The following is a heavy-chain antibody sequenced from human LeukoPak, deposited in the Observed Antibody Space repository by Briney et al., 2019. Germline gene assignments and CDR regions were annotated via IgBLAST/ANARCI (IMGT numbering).Heavy chain of an antibody. Sequence: GGSLRLSCAASGFTFSIYAMSWVRQAPGKWLEWVSAITGSGGSTYYADSVKGRFTISRDNSKNTLYLQMNSLRAEDTAVYYCAKGYCSGGSCGKSGYYYYYMDVWGKGTTVTVSS. CDR1: GFTFSIYA. CDR3: AKGYCSGGSCGKSGYYYYYMDV. V-gene: IGHV3-23*01. CDR2: ITGSGGST. D-gene: IGHD2-15*01. J-gene: IGHJ6*03.